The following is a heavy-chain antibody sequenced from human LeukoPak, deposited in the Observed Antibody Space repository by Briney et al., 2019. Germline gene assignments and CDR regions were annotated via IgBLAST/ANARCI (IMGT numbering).Heavy chain of an antibody. CDR1: GFTFSSYS. CDR2: ISSSTNYM. CDR3: ARDLYYDSSGYYFVYFDY. J-gene: IGHJ4*02. D-gene: IGHD3-22*01. Sequence: GGSLRLSCAASGFTFSSYSMNWVRQAPGKGLEWVSSISSSTNYMCYADSVKGRFTISRDNAKNSLYLQMNSLRAEDTAVYYCARDLYYDSSGYYFVYFDYWGQGTLVTVSS. V-gene: IGHV3-21*01.